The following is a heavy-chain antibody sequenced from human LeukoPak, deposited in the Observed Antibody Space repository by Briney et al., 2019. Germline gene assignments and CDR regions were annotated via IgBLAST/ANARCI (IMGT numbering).Heavy chain of an antibody. V-gene: IGHV4-34*01. D-gene: IGHD1-1*01. CDR2: INHSGST. J-gene: IGHJ4*02. CDR3: ARATLSNSFDY. CDR1: GGSFSGYY. Sequence: PSETLSLTRAVYGGSFSGYYWSWIRQPPGKGLERIGEINHSGSTNYNPSLKSRVTISVDTSKNQFSLKLSSVTAADTAVYYCARATLSNSFDYWGQGTLVTVSS.